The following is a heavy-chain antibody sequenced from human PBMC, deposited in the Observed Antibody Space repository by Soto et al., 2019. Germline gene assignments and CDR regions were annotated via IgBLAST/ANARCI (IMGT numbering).Heavy chain of an antibody. CDR3: ARLHGYCISSSCHGHYAMDV. V-gene: IGHV4-31*03. Sequence: SETLSLTCTVSGGSISSGGYYWSWIRQHPGKGLEWIGNIYYSGRTYYNPSLKSRVTISVDTSKNQFSLKLSSVTAADTAVYYCARLHGYCISSSCHGHYAMDVWGQGTTVTVSS. CDR2: IYYSGRT. CDR1: GGSISSGGYY. D-gene: IGHD2-2*01. J-gene: IGHJ6*02.